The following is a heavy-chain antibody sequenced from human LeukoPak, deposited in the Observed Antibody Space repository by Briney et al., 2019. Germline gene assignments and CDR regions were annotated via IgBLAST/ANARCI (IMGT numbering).Heavy chain of an antibody. CDR2: IYTSGST. D-gene: IGHD3-3*01. J-gene: IGHJ4*02. Sequence: PSETLSLTYTVSGGSISSYYWSWIRQPAGKGLEWIGRIYTSGSTNYNPSLKSRVTMSVDTSKNQFSLKLSSVTAADTAVYYCASSDFWSGYPVYYFDYWGQGTLVTVSS. V-gene: IGHV4-4*07. CDR3: ASSDFWSGYPVYYFDY. CDR1: GGSISSYY.